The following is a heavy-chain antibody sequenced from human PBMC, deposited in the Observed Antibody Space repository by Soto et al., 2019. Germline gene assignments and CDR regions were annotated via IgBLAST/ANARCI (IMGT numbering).Heavy chain of an antibody. V-gene: IGHV3-21*01. CDR2: ISSSSSYI. CDR1: GFTFSSYS. CDR3: ASRNWFDP. Sequence: PVGSLRLSCAASGFTFSSYSMNWVRQAPGKGLGWVSSISSSSSYIYYADSVKGRFTISRDNAKNSLYLQMNSLRAEDTAVYYCASRNWFDPWGQGTLVTVSS. J-gene: IGHJ5*02.